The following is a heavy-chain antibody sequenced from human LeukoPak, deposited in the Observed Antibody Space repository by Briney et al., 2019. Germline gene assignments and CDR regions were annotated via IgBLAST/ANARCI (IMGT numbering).Heavy chain of an antibody. D-gene: IGHD1-14*01. J-gene: IGHJ4*02. Sequence: GGSLRLSCAASGFTFSSCGFNWVRQAPGKGLEWVSSIGPTGTDRYYADSVRGRFTIFRDNAKNSMYLQMDSLRDEDTAVYYCATETIGRHYDYWGQGTLLTVSS. CDR3: ATETIGRHYDY. CDR1: GFTFSSCG. V-gene: IGHV3-21*01. CDR2: IGPTGTDR.